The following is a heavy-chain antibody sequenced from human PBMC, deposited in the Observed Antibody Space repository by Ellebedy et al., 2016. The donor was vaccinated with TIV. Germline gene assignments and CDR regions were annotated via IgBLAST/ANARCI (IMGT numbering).Heavy chain of an antibody. CDR2: FRSSGTYI. V-gene: IGHV3-21*01. D-gene: IGHD4-17*01. CDR1: GFTFSNTA. CDR3: ARGSGDLPFDY. J-gene: IGHJ4*02. Sequence: PGGSLRLSCAASGFTFSNTAMTWARQAPGKELEWVSCFRSSGTYIYYADSLKGRFTISRDSAKNSLYLKMNSLRAEDTALYYCARGSGDLPFDYWGQGTLVTVSS.